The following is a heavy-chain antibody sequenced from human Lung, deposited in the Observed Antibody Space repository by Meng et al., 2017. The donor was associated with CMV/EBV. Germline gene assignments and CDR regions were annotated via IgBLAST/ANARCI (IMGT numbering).Heavy chain of an antibody. CDR2: ISYDGSNK. CDR1: GFTFSSYA. V-gene: IGHV3-30-3*01. J-gene: IGHJ6*02. Sequence: GGSLRLSCAASGFTFSSYAMHWVRQAPGKGLEWVAVISYDGSNKYYADSVKGRFTISRDNSKNTLYLQMNSLRAEDTAVYYCARPTAGYYYYYGMDVWGQGXTVTVSS. CDR3: ARPTAGYYYYYGMDV. D-gene: IGHD6-13*01.